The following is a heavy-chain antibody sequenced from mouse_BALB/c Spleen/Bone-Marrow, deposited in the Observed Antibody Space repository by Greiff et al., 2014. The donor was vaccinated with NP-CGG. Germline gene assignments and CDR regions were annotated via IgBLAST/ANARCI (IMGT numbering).Heavy chain of an antibody. CDR2: IYPGRGIT. Sequence: LVESGAELVKPGASVKMSCKASGYTFTSYWINWVKQRPGQGLEWIGDIYPGRGITNYNVKFKSKATLTLDTPSSTAYMQLSSLTSEDSAVYYCSRSFITTAYYAMDYWGQGTSVTVSS. V-gene: IGHV1-55*01. D-gene: IGHD1-2*01. J-gene: IGHJ4*01. CDR3: SRSFITTAYYAMDY. CDR1: GYTFTSYW.